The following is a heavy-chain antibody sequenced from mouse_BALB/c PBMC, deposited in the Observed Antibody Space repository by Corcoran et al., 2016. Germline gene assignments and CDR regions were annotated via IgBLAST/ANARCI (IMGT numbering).Heavy chain of an antibody. J-gene: IGHJ4*01. CDR1: GYTFTDYN. V-gene: IGHV1-18*01. CDR3: ARLRGAMDY. Sequence: EVLLQQSGPELVKPGASVKIPCKASGYTFTDYNMDWVKQSHGKSLEWIGDINPNNGGTIYNQKFKGKATLTVDKSSSTAYRELRSLASEDTAVYYCARLRGAMDYWGQGTSVTVSS. CDR2: INPNNGGT. D-gene: IGHD1-1*01.